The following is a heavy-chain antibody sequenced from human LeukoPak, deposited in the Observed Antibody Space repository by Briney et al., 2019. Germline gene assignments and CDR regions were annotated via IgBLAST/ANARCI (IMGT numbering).Heavy chain of an antibody. J-gene: IGHJ5*02. Sequence: GGSLRLSCSASGFTFSSYAMHWVRQAPGKGLEYVSAISSNGGSTYYADSVEGRFTISRDNSKNTLYLQMSSLRAEDTAVYYCVKGRDHGDYLSWFDPWGQGTLVTVSS. V-gene: IGHV3-64D*09. D-gene: IGHD4-17*01. CDR3: VKGRDHGDYLSWFDP. CDR2: ISSNGGST. CDR1: GFTFSSYA.